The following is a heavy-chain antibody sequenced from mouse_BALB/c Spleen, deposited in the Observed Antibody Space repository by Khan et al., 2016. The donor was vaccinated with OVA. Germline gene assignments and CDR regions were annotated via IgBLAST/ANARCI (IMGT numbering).Heavy chain of an antibody. CDR3: ARLAYYYDSEGFAY. Sequence: EVKLEVSGGDLVKPGGSLKLSCAASGFTFSTYGMSWVRQTPDTRLEWVATISTGGHYTYYPDSVKGRFTISRDNAQNTLYLQMTSLKSEDTAMFYCARLAYYYDSEGFAYWGQGTLVTVSA. J-gene: IGHJ3*01. D-gene: IGHD1-1*01. V-gene: IGHV5-6*02. CDR2: ISTGGHYT. CDR1: GFTFSTYG.